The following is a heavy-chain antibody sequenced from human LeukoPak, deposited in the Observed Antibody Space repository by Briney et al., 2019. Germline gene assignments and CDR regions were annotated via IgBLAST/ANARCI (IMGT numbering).Heavy chain of an antibody. D-gene: IGHD3-16*01. J-gene: IGHJ5*02. CDR2: IYSGGST. CDR3: VRELGEAGS. CDR1: GFTFRSYW. V-gene: IGHV3-53*04. Sequence: GGSLRLSCAASGFTFRSYWMHWVRQAPGKGLEWVSVIYSGGSTYYADSVKGRFTISRHNSKNTLYLEMNSLRPEDTAVYYCVRELGEAGSWGQGTLVTVSS.